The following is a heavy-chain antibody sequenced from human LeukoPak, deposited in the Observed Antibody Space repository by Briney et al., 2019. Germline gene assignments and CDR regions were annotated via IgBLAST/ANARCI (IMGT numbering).Heavy chain of an antibody. CDR2: IGSDGTNK. CDR1: GFDFSTFA. J-gene: IGHJ4*02. CDR3: AKDLLTSGWGFFDY. D-gene: IGHD6-19*01. Sequence: GGSLRLSCAASGFDFSTFAMHWVRQAPGKGLDWVAFIGSDGTNKYYADSVKGRFTISRDNYENTLYLQMSSLRDEDTAVYYCAKDLLTSGWGFFDYWGQGALVTVSS. V-gene: IGHV3-30*02.